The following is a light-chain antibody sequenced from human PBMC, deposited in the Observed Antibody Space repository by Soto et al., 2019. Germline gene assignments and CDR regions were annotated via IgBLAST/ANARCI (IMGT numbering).Light chain of an antibody. CDR2: EVS. V-gene: IGLV2-14*01. J-gene: IGLJ3*02. Sequence: QLVLTQPASVSGSPGQSITISCTGTSSDISAYKYVSWYQQHSGKAPKLMIYEVSNRPSGVSNRFSGSKSGNTASLTISGLQAEDEADYYCSSYTSSSTVVFGGGTKLTVL. CDR3: SSYTSSSTVV. CDR1: SSDISAYKY.